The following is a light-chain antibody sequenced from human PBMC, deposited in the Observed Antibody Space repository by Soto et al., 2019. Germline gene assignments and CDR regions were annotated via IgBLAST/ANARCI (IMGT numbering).Light chain of an antibody. CDR3: QDYGSSPQT. Sequence: DIVLTQSPGTPSLSPGERATLSCRASQRISSNYLGWYQQKPGQAPRLLIYAASSRATGIPDRFSGSGSGTDFTLTISRLEPEDFAVYYCQDYGSSPQTFGQGTKVEI. CDR2: AAS. CDR1: QRISSNY. V-gene: IGKV3-20*01. J-gene: IGKJ1*01.